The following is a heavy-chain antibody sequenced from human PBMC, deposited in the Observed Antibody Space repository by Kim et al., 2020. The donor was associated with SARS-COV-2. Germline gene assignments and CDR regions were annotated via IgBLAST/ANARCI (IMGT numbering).Heavy chain of an antibody. Sequence: GGSLRLSCAASGFTFSSYGMHWVRQAPGKGLEWVAVISYDGSNKYYADSVKGRFTISRDNSKNTLYLQMNSLRDEDTAVYYCAKGTMDYGDCIDYWGQGTLVTVSS. D-gene: IGHD4-17*01. CDR2: ISYDGSNK. V-gene: IGHV3-30*18. CDR3: AKGTMDYGDCIDY. J-gene: IGHJ4*02. CDR1: GFTFSSYG.